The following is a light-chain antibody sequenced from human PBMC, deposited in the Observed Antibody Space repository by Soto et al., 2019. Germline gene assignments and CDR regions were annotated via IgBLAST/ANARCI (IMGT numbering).Light chain of an antibody. CDR3: AAWDDSLSGHVV. CDR2: GVY. J-gene: IGLJ2*01. CDR1: DSDVGGYNY. V-gene: IGLV2-14*01. Sequence: QSALTQPASVSGSPGQSITISCTGTDSDVGGYNYVSWYQQHPDKAPKLMIFGVYNRPSGVSNRFSGSKSGTSASLAISGLRSEDEADYYCAAWDDSLSGHVVFGGGTKLTVL.